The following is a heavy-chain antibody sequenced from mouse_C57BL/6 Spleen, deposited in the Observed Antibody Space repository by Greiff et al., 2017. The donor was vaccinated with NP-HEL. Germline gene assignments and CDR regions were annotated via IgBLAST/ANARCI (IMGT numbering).Heavy chain of an antibody. D-gene: IGHD6-1*01. Sequence: EVQLQQSGPVLVKPGASVKMSCKASGYTFTDYYMNWVKQSHGKSLEWIGVINPYNGGTSYNQKFKGKATLTVDKSSSTAYMELNSLTSEDSAVYYCASGGSPYFDYWGQGTTLTVSS. CDR1: GYTFTDYY. CDR3: ASGGSPYFDY. J-gene: IGHJ2*01. CDR2: INPYNGGT. V-gene: IGHV1-19*01.